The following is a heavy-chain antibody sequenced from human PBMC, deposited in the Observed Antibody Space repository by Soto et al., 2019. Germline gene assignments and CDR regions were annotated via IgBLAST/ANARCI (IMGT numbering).Heavy chain of an antibody. D-gene: IGHD6-25*01. CDR2: INTVDGNT. CDR3: ASESYSSGDYWFGS. J-gene: IGHJ5*01. CDR1: GYTFTSYA. V-gene: IGHV1-3*04. Sequence: QVHLVQSGAEVKKPGASVKVSCKASGYTFTSYAIHWVRQAPGQSLEGMGWINTVDGNTKYSQNFQGRVTITRDTSARAAYLGLGSLTSKGTAVYYCASESYSSGDYWFGSWGQGDMVTVSS.